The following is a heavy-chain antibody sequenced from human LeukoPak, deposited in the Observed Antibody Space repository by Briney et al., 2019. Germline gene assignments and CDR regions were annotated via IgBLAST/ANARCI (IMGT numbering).Heavy chain of an antibody. Sequence: PGGSRSLSGAASGFPFISNYMSWVRQGPGKGLEGAAVIYSGGSTYYADSVRGRFTLSRDESKKNVPLDMRTLTAADRGVYYCAKDGAQYSSGPECDPRGQGALVTVSP. D-gene: IGHD6-19*01. J-gene: IGHJ5*02. CDR1: GFPFISNY. V-gene: IGHV3-53*01. CDR3: AKDGAQYSSGPECDP. CDR2: IYSGGST.